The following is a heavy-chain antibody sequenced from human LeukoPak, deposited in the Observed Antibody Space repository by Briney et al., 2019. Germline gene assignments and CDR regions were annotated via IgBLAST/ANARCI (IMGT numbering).Heavy chain of an antibody. J-gene: IGHJ4*02. CDR3: ASSRTAMVVTDYYFDY. Sequence: SVTVSCKASGGTFSSYAISWVRQAPGQGLEWMGGIIPIFGTANYAQKFQGRVTITADESTSTAYMELSSLRSEDTAVYYCASSRTAMVVTDYYFDYWGQGTLVTVSS. CDR1: GGTFSSYA. V-gene: IGHV1-69*13. CDR2: IIPIFGTA. D-gene: IGHD2-15*01.